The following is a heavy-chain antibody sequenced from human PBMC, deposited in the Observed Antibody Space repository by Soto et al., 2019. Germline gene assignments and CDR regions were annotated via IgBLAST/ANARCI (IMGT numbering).Heavy chain of an antibody. CDR2: ISATSTYT. CDR1: GFTFSRYY. CDR3: ARDDGLSSTNVKAFDI. D-gene: IGHD2-2*01. V-gene: IGHV3-21*01. J-gene: IGHJ3*02. Sequence: GGSLRLSCAASGFTFSRYYMNWVCQAPGKGLEWVSSISATSTYTHYADSLKGRFTISRDNAKKLLYLQMDSLRAEDTAVYYCARDDGLSSTNVKAFDIWGQGTKVTVSS.